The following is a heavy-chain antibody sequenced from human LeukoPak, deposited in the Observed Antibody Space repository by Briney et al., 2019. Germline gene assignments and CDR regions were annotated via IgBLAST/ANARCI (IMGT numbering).Heavy chain of an antibody. D-gene: IGHD6-13*01. CDR1: GFTFSSYD. Sequence: GGSLRLSCAASGFTFSSYDMHWVRQVTGKGLEWVSTIGAAGDSYYPGSVKGRFTISKENARNSLYLQLNSLRAGDTAVYYCARGKGSWYYFDSWGQGTLVTVSS. CDR2: IGAAGDS. CDR3: ARGKGSWYYFDS. J-gene: IGHJ4*02. V-gene: IGHV3-13*01.